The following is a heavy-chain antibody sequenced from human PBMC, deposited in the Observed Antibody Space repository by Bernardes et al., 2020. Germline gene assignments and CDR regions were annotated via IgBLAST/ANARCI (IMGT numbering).Heavy chain of an antibody. CDR1: GFTFSSYG. J-gene: IGHJ4*02. D-gene: IGHD3-16*02. Sequence: VWSLRLSCAASGFTFSSYGMHWVRQAPGKGLEWVAVISYDGSNKYYADSVKGRFTISRDNSKNTLYLQMNSLRAEDTAVYYCAKDYVWGSYRSYYFDYWGKGTLVTVSS. CDR3: AKDYVWGSYRSYYFDY. CDR2: ISYDGSNK. V-gene: IGHV3-30*18.